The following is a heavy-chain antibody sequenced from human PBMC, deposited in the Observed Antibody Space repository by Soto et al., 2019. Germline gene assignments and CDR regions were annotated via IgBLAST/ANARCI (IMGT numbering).Heavy chain of an antibody. CDR2: FDPEDGET. D-gene: IGHD3-9*01. CDR1: GYTLTELS. Sequence: ASVKVSCKVSGYTLTELSMHWVRQAPGKGLEWMGGFDPEDGETIYAQKFQGRVTMTEDTSTDTAYMELSSLRSEDTAVYYCATGPWGMATDILTGYYHRAKGPSTGYWGQGTLVTVSS. J-gene: IGHJ4*02. CDR3: ATGPWGMATDILTGYYHRAKGPSTGY. V-gene: IGHV1-24*01.